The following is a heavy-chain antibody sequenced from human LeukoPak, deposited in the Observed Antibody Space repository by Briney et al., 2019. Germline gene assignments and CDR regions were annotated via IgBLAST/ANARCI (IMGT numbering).Heavy chain of an antibody. V-gene: IGHV3-74*01. CDR3: ARDYDYVWGSSIRPFWFPRGVGDS. CDR1: GFTFSSYW. Sequence: GSLRFSCAASGFTFSSYWMHWVRQAPGKGLVWVSRINSDGSSTSYADSVKGRFTISRDNAKNTLYLQMNSLRAEGTAVYYCARDYDYVWGSSIRPFWFPRGVGDSWGQGTLVTVS. CDR2: INSDGSST. D-gene: IGHD3-16*01. J-gene: IGHJ5*02.